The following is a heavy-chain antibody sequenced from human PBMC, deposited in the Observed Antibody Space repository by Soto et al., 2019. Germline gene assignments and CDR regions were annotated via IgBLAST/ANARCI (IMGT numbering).Heavy chain of an antibody. CDR1: GYAFSNND. J-gene: IGHJ5*02. Sequence: ASVKVSCKASGYAFSNNDISWVRQSTGQGLEWMGWMNPNSGNGGYAQKFQGRVTMTRDTTTSTAYMELSSLASDDTAIYYCARMATSGTLNWFDPWGQGTLVTVSS. V-gene: IGHV1-8*01. CDR3: ARMATSGTLNWFDP. CDR2: MNPNSGNG.